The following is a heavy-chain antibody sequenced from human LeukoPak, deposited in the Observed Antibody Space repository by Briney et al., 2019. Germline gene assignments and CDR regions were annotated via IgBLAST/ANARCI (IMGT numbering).Heavy chain of an antibody. CDR1: GFSFNNYR. V-gene: IGHV3-7*03. Sequence: GSLRLSCVASGFSFNNYRMTWVRQAPGKGLEWVANIKQDGSEKQYVDSVKGRFAISRDNAKKSLYLQIDTLRAEDTAVYYCVRGPHIAATSYWGQGTLVTVSS. J-gene: IGHJ4*02. CDR2: IKQDGSEK. D-gene: IGHD6-25*01. CDR3: VRGPHIAATSY.